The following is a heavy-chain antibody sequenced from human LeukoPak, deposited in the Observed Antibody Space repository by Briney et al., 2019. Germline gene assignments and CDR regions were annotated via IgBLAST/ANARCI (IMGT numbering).Heavy chain of an antibody. CDR1: GFTFSSYG. CDR2: IRYDGSNK. Sequence: GGSLRLSCAASGFTFSSYGMHWVRQAPGKGLEWVAFIRYDGSNKYYADSVKGRFTISRDNSKNTLYLQMNSLRAEDTAVYYCAKRITGYSSSWYGAFDIWGQGTMVTVSS. CDR3: AKRITGYSSSWYGAFDI. J-gene: IGHJ3*02. D-gene: IGHD6-13*01. V-gene: IGHV3-30*02.